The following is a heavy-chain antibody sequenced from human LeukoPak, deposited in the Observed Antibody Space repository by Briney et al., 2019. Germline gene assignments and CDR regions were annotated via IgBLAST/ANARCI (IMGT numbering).Heavy chain of an antibody. Sequence: GGSTHYADSVKGRFTISRDNSKNTLYLQMNSLRAEDTAVYYCAKAEEDIAMGEDWGQGTLVTVSS. CDR2: GGST. J-gene: IGHJ4*02. CDR3: AKAEEDIAMGED. V-gene: IGHV3-NL1*01. D-gene: IGHD5-18*01.